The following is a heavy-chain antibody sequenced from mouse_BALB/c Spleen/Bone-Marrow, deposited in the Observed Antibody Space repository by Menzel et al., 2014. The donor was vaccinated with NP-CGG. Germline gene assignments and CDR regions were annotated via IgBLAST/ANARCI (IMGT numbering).Heavy chain of an antibody. Sequence: VQLQQSGPDLVRPGASVKISCKASGYSFTGYYMHWLKQSHGKSLEWIGRINPNNGDTHYNQRFKGKAILTVDKSSSTAYMELHSLTSEDSAVYYCARWDYGYYWAQGTTLTVSS. D-gene: IGHD1-2*01. CDR2: INPNNGDT. CDR1: GYSFTGYY. V-gene: IGHV1-26*01. CDR3: ARWDYGYY. J-gene: IGHJ2*01.